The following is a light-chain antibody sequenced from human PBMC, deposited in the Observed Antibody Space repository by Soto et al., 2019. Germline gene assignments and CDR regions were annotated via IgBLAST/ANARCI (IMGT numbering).Light chain of an antibody. CDR3: QQTYTTPRT. CDR2: AAS. Sequence: DIQVTQSPSSLSASVGDRVTITCRASQSINSYLNWYQHKPGKAPNLLIYAASTLQSGVPSRFSGSGSGTDFTLTISSLQPEDFATYYCQQTYTTPRTFGQGTKVDIK. J-gene: IGKJ1*01. V-gene: IGKV1-39*01. CDR1: QSINSY.